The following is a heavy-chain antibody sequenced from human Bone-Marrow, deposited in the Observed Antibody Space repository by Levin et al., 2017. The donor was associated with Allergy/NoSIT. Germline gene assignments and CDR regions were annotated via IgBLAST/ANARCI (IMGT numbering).Heavy chain of an antibody. V-gene: IGHV3-7*01. Sequence: GGSLRLSCVASGFSFSTYWMSWVRQAPGKGLEWVANIKEDGSDKYYVDSVKGRVTVSRDNAKNSLYLQMNSLRAEDTAVYYCARGDDYGDYAEAEDFYYGLDVWGQGTTVTVS. J-gene: IGHJ6*02. CDR1: GFSFSTYW. CDR2: IKEDGSDK. CDR3: ARGDDYGDYAEAEDFYYGLDV. D-gene: IGHD4-17*01.